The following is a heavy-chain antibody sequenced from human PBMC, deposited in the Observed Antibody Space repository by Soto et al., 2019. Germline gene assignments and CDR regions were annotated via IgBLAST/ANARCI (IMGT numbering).Heavy chain of an antibody. D-gene: IGHD4-17*01. Sequence: QVQLVESGGGVVQPGMSLRLSCAASGCTFSSYGMHWVRQAPGKGLEWVAVISDDGSNKYYADSVMGRFTISRDNSKNTPYLQMNSLRADDTAVYYCAKDSSATVNTVYYYGMAVWGQGTTVTVSS. V-gene: IGHV3-30*18. CDR2: ISDDGSNK. CDR3: AKDSSATVNTVYYYGMAV. CDR1: GCTFSSYG. J-gene: IGHJ6*01.